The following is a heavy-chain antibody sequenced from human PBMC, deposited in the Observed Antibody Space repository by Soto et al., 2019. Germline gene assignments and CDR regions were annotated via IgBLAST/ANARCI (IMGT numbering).Heavy chain of an antibody. D-gene: IGHD6-19*01. Sequence: GGSLRLSCAASGFTFSSYGMHWVRQAPGKGLEWVAVIWYDGSNKYYADSVKGRFTISRDNSKNTLYLQMNSLRAEDTAVYYCARVMMGSYSSGWYPFDYWGQGTLVTVSS. CDR2: IWYDGSNK. CDR3: ARVMMGSYSSGWYPFDY. J-gene: IGHJ4*02. V-gene: IGHV3-33*01. CDR1: GFTFSSYG.